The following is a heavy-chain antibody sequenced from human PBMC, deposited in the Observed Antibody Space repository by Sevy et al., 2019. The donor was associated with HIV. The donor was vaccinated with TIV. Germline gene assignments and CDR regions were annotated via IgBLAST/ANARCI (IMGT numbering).Heavy chain of an antibody. CDR1: GDSVSTYSAA. CDR2: TYYKSKWYN. Sequence: KQSQTLSLTCAISGDSVSTYSAAWNWIRQSPSRGLEWLGRTYYKSKWYNDYALSVKSRISINPDTPKNQISLQLNSVTPEDTAVYYCARESRWLFFHFDYWGQGTLVTVSS. D-gene: IGHD5-12*01. V-gene: IGHV6-1*01. CDR3: ARESRWLFFHFDY. J-gene: IGHJ4*02.